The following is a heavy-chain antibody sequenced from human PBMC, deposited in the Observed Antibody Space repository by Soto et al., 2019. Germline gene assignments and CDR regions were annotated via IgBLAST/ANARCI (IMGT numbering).Heavy chain of an antibody. J-gene: IGHJ6*03. CDR1: GFTFSSYA. Sequence: GGSLRLSCAASGFTFSSYAMSWVRQAPGKGLEWVSAISGSGGSTYYADSVKGRFTISRDNSKNTLYLQMNSLRAEDTAVYYCAKGDCSSTSCQAYYYYYYMDVWGKGTTVTVSS. CDR2: ISGSGGST. CDR3: AKGDCSSTSCQAYYYYYYMDV. V-gene: IGHV3-23*01. D-gene: IGHD2-2*01.